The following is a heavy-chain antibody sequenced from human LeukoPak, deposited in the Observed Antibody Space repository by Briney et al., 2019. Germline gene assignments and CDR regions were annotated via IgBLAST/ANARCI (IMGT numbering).Heavy chain of an antibody. V-gene: IGHV1-46*01. CDR2: INPSGGST. CDR3: ARVPGYYSTFDY. D-gene: IGHD3-3*01. Sequence: ASVKVSCKASRYTFTSFGISWVRQAPGQGLEWMGIINPSGGSTSYAQKFQGRVTMTRDTSTSTVYMELSSPRSEDTAVYYCARVPGYYSTFDYWGQGTLVTVSS. J-gene: IGHJ4*02. CDR1: RYTFTSFG.